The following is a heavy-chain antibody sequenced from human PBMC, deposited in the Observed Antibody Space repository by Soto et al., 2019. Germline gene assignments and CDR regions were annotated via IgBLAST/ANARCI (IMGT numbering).Heavy chain of an antibody. V-gene: IGHV4-39*01. CDR2: VFYSGCT. CDR1: GGSISTTSNY. CDR3: ARHFFGVVANWFDP. J-gene: IGHJ5*02. D-gene: IGHD3-3*01. Sequence: SETLSLTCTVSGGSISTTSNYWGWIRQPPGKGLEWIGSVFYSGCTYYNPSLKSRVTISVDKSKNQFSLILNSVTDADTAVYYCARHFFGVVANWFDPWGQGTLVTVSS.